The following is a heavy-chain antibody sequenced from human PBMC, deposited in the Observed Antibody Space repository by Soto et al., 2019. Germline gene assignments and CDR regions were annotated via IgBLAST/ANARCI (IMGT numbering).Heavy chain of an antibody. J-gene: IGHJ6*02. V-gene: IGHV3-21*01. CDR2: IRGFSPYT. D-gene: IGHD2-15*01. CDR1: GFTFRTYT. CDR3: ARDRGYDAHDYYYNAMDV. Sequence: EVQLVESGGGLVKPGGSLRLSCISSGFTFRTYTMNWVRQAPGKGLEWVSGIRGFSPYTFYAESVKGRFTISRDNANKALYLQMNSLRAEDTAVYYCARDRGYDAHDYYYNAMDVWGQGTTVTVSS.